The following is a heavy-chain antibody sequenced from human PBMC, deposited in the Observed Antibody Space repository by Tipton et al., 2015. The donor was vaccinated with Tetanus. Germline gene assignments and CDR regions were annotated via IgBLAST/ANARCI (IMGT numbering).Heavy chain of an antibody. CDR2: VYHSGAT. CDR3: ARANYDFPKKGPFDS. Sequence: TLSLTCTVSGSSISRSGHYWTWIRQPPGKEPEWVGYVYHSGATNYHPSLKSRLAISADTSKNQFSLNLRSVITADTAVYYCARANYDFPKKGPFDSWGQGSLVIVSS. J-gene: IGHJ4*02. V-gene: IGHV4-61*08. CDR1: GSSISRSGHY. D-gene: IGHD3-3*01.